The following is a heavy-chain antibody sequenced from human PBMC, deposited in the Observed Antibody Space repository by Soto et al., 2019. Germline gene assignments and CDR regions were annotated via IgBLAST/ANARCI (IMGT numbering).Heavy chain of an antibody. Sequence: QVQLVQSGAEVKKPGASVKVSCKASGYTFITYGIGWVRQAPGQGLEWMGWISAYDVDTNYAQKLQRRVTMTTDTSPSTAYIELRSLRFDDTAMYYCARVGLLYAHDAFDIWGQGTMITVSS. V-gene: IGHV1-18*01. J-gene: IGHJ3*02. CDR3: ARVGLLYAHDAFDI. D-gene: IGHD2-8*01. CDR2: ISAYDVDT. CDR1: GYTFITYG.